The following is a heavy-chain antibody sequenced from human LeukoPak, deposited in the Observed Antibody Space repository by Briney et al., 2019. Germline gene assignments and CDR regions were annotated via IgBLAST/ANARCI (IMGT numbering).Heavy chain of an antibody. J-gene: IGHJ4*02. D-gene: IGHD2-2*01. V-gene: IGHV3-53*01. Sequence: PGGSLRLSCAASGVTVSSNYMSWVRQAPGKGLEWVSGIYSGDSTYYADSVRRQFTTSTDNSKNTLYRQMNSLRAEDTAVYYCARGQVPGNWGQGTLVTVSS. CDR1: GVTVSSNY. CDR2: IYSGDST. CDR3: ARGQVPGN.